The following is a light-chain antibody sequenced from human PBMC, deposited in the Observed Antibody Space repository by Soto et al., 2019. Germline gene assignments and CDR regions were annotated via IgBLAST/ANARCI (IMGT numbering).Light chain of an antibody. CDR3: MQRIEFPLT. J-gene: IGKJ4*01. Sequence: DIVLTQTPLSLTVTSGEPASISRRSSQSLLDSDDGNTYVDWYLQKPGQSPQLLIYTVSYRASGVPDRFSGRGAGTDFTLKISRVEAEDVGVYYCMQRIEFPLTFGGGTKVDIK. CDR2: TVS. CDR1: QSLLDSDDGNTY. V-gene: IGKV2-40*01.